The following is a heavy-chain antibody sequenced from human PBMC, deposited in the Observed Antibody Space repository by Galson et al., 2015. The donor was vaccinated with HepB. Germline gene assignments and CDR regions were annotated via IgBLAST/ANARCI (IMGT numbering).Heavy chain of an antibody. Sequence: SLRLSCAASGFTVSNTYMNWVRQAPGKGLEWVSVIYSGGATYYADSVKGRFTISSDNSKNTLYLHVNNLRAEDTAVYYCASPFCTGGSCYPLWYWGQGTLVTVSS. CDR2: IYSGGAT. CDR3: ASPFCTGGSCYPLWY. V-gene: IGHV3-53*01. CDR1: GFTVSNTY. J-gene: IGHJ4*02. D-gene: IGHD2-15*01.